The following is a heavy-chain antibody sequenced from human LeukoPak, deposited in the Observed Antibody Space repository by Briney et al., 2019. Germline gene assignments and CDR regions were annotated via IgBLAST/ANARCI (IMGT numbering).Heavy chain of an antibody. CDR1: GGSISSYY. CDR2: ISNSGST. Sequence: SETLSLTCTVSGGSISSYYWSWIRQPPGKGLEWIGYISNSGSTNYNPSLKSRVIISADTSKSQFSLQLSSVTVADTAVYYCAKLSQRRGINDAFDVWGQGTMVTVSS. J-gene: IGHJ3*01. D-gene: IGHD3-16*02. CDR3: AKLSQRRGINDAFDV. V-gene: IGHV4-59*01.